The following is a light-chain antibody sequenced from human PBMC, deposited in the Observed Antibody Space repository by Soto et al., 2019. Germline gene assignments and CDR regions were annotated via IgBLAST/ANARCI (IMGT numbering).Light chain of an antibody. V-gene: IGKV3-15*01. CDR1: QTVTRN. J-gene: IGKJ1*01. Sequence: EIVMTQSPASLSVSPGERATLSCRASQTVTRNLAWYQQKPGQAPRLLIYDASTRATGIPARFSGSGSGTDFTLTDSSLQSEDSAVYYCQQYNNWPPATFGQGPKVEIK. CDR3: QQYNNWPPAT. CDR2: DAS.